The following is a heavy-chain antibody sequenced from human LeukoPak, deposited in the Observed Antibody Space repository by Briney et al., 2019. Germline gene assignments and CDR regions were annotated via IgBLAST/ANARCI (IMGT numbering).Heavy chain of an antibody. V-gene: IGHV1-8*01. CDR2: MNPNSGNT. D-gene: IGHD4-11*01. J-gene: IGHJ4*02. Sequence: MGWMNPNSGNTVYAQKFQGRVTMTRDTSTSTVYMELSSLRSEDSAVYYCARWTTTYLDYWGQGTLVTVSS. CDR3: ARWTTTYLDY.